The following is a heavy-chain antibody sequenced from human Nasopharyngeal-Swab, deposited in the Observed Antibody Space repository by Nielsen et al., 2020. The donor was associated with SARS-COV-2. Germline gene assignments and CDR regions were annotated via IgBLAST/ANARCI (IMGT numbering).Heavy chain of an antibody. CDR1: GGSVSSGSYY. J-gene: IGHJ3*02. V-gene: IGHV4-61*01. Sequence: SETLSLTCTVSGGSVSSGSYYWSWIRQPPGKGLEWTGYIYYSGSTNYNPSLKSRVTISVDTSKNQFSLKLSSVTAADTAVYYCARGRQYQLLFISVEDAFDIWGQGTMVTVSS. CDR3: ARGRQYQLLFISVEDAFDI. D-gene: IGHD2-2*01. CDR2: IYYSGST.